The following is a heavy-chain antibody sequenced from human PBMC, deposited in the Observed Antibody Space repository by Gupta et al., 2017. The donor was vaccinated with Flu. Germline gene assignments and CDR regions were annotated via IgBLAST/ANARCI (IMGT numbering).Heavy chain of an antibody. V-gene: IGHV1-69*01. CDR1: SSYA. CDR2: IIPIFGTA. CDR3: ARGGVAGLYWYFDL. D-gene: IGHD6-19*01. Sequence: SSYAISWVRQAPGQGLEWMGGIIPIFGTANYAQKFQGRVTITADESTSTAYMELSSLRSEDTAVYYCARGGVAGLYWYFDLWGRGTLVTVSS. J-gene: IGHJ2*01.